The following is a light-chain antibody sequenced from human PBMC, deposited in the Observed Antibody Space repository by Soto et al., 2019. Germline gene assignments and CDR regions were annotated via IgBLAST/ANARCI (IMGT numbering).Light chain of an antibody. CDR3: QQYGTSPLT. Sequence: EIVLTQSPCTLSLSPGERATLSCRASQSVSSSYLAWYQQKAGQAPRLLIHGASSRATGIPDRFSGSGSGTDFTLTISRLEPEDFAVYYCQQYGTSPLTFGGGTKVEIK. J-gene: IGKJ4*01. V-gene: IGKV3-20*01. CDR2: GAS. CDR1: QSVSSSY.